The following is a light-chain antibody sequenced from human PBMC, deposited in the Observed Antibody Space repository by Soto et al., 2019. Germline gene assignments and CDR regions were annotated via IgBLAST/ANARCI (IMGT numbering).Light chain of an antibody. CDR3: QQRSNGPVT. J-gene: IGKJ1*01. CDR1: QSVRTY. Sequence: EIVLTQSPATLSLSPGERATLSCRASQSVRTYLAWYQQKPGQAPRLLIYDASSRPTGIPARFSGSGSGTDFTLTISSLEPEELAVYYCQQRSNGPVTFGQGTKV. V-gene: IGKV3-11*01. CDR2: DAS.